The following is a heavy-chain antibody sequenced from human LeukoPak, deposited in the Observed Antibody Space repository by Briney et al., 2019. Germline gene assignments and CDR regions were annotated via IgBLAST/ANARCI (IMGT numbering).Heavy chain of an antibody. J-gene: IGHJ6*02. CDR3: ARGAYDFWSGYYSYYYYYGMDV. D-gene: IGHD3-3*01. Sequence: PSETLSLTCAVYGGSFSGYYWSWIRQPPGKGLEWIGEINHSGSTNYNPSLKSRVTISVDTSKNQFSLKLSSVTAADTAVYYCARGAYDFWSGYYSYYYYYGMDVWGQGTTATVSS. CDR2: INHSGST. V-gene: IGHV4-34*01. CDR1: GGSFSGYY.